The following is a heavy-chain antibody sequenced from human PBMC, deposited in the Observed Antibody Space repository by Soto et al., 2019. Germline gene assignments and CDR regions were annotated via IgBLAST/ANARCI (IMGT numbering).Heavy chain of an antibody. CDR2: IRSKTYGGTT. CDR1: GFTFGDYA. Sequence: GGSLRLSCTSSGFTFGDYAMSWVRQAPGKGLEWVAFIRSKTYGGTTEYAASVKDRFTISRDDSKSIAYLQMNSLKTEDTAVYYCTRSDDYYDSSRYHCSWFDPWGQGTLVTVSS. J-gene: IGHJ5*02. D-gene: IGHD3-22*01. V-gene: IGHV3-49*04. CDR3: TRSDDYYDSSRYHCSWFDP.